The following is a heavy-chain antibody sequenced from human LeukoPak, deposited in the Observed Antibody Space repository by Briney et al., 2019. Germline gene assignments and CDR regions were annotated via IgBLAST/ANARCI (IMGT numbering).Heavy chain of an antibody. D-gene: IGHD3-22*01. CDR2: IYYRGST. CDR3: ARPVTYYDSSGYHDAFDI. CDR1: GGSISSSSYY. J-gene: IGHJ3*02. Sequence: SETLSLTCTVSGGSISSSSYYWGWIRQPPGKGPEWIGSIYYRGSTYYNPSLKSRVTISVATSKNHFSLKLSSVTAAGTAVYYCARPVTYYDSSGYHDAFDIWGQGTMVTVSS. V-gene: IGHV4-39*01.